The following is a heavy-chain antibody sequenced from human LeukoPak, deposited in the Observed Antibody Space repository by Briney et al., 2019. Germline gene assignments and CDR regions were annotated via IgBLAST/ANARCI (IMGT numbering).Heavy chain of an antibody. D-gene: IGHD6-19*01. Sequence: GGSLRLSCAASGFTFSSYWMHWVRQAPGKGLEWVSAISGSGGSTYYADSVKGRFTISRDNSKNTLYLQTNSLRAEDTAVYYCAKEGHSYSSGLNWGQGTLVTVSS. J-gene: IGHJ4*02. CDR3: AKEGHSYSSGLN. V-gene: IGHV3-23*01. CDR2: ISGSGGST. CDR1: GFTFSSYW.